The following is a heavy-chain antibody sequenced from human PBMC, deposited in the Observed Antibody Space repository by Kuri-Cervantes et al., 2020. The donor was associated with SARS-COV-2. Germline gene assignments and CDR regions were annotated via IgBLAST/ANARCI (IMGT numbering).Heavy chain of an antibody. D-gene: IGHD3-3*01. CDR3: ARGDPITIFGVVIIRRRTSFDY. V-gene: IGHV4-59*11. J-gene: IGHJ4*02. CDR1: GGSISSHY. CDR2: IYSGST. Sequence: SETLSLTCTVSGGSISSHYWSWIRQPPGKGLEWIGYIYSGSTNYNPSHKSRVTMSVDTSKNQFSLKLSSVTAADTAVYYCARGDPITIFGVVIIRRRTSFDYWGQGTLVTVSS.